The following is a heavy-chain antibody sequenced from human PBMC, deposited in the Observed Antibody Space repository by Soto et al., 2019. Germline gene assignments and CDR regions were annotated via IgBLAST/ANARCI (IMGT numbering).Heavy chain of an antibody. CDR2: INPNSGGT. CDR3: ARDRLAVRGVPIFDP. Sequence: ASVKVSCKASGYSFTGYYMHWLLQAPGQGLEWMGWINPNSGGTNYAQKFQGWVTMTRDTSISTAYMELSRLRSDDTAVYYCARDRLAVRGVPIFDPWGQGTLVTVSS. J-gene: IGHJ5*02. V-gene: IGHV1-2*04. CDR1: GYSFTGYY. D-gene: IGHD3-10*01.